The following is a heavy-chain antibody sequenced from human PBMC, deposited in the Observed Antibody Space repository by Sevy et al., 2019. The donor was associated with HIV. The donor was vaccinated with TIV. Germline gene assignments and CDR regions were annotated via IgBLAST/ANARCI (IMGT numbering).Heavy chain of an antibody. V-gene: IGHV3-48*01. CDR2: ISRSSSTI. D-gene: IGHD6-19*01. CDR1: GFTFSSYS. Sequence: GGSLRLSCAASGFTFSSYSMNWVRQAPGKGLEWVSYISRSSSTIYYVDSVKGRFTISRDNAKNSLYLQMNSLRAEDTAGYYCARSLPYSSGWYGLDYWGQGTLVTVPS. J-gene: IGHJ4*02. CDR3: ARSLPYSSGWYGLDY.